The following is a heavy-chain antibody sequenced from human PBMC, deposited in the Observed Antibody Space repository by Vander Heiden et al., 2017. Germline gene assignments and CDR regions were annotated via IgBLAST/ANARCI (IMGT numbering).Heavy chain of an antibody. CDR1: GGSNSSSNW. D-gene: IGHD3-3*01. V-gene: IGHV4-4*02. J-gene: IGHJ3*02. CDR3: ARGGYDFWSGYADAFDI. CDR2: IYHSGST. Sequence: QVQLQDSGPGLVKPSWTLSLTCAVSGGSNSSSNWWSWVRQPPGKGLEWIGEIYHSGSTNYNPSLKSRVTISVDKSKNQFSLKLSSVTAADTAVYYCARGGYDFWSGYADAFDIWGQGTMVTVSS.